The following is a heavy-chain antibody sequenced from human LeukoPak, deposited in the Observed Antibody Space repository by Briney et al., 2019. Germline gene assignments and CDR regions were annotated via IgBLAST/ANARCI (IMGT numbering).Heavy chain of an antibody. V-gene: IGHV3-30*18. J-gene: IGHJ3*02. CDR2: ISYDGSNK. D-gene: IGHD3-22*01. CDR1: GFPFSGYG. Sequence: GGSLRLSCAASGFPFSGYGMHWVRQAPGKGLEWVAVISYDGSNKYYADSVKGRFTISRDNSKNTLYLQMNSLRAEDTAVYYCAKESYYDSSGYFGDAFDIWGQGTMVTVSS. CDR3: AKESYYDSSGYFGDAFDI.